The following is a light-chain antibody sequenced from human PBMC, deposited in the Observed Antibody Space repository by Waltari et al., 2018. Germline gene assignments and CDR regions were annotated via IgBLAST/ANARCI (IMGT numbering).Light chain of an antibody. CDR3: ATWDDSLNGWV. J-gene: IGLJ3*02. V-gene: IGLV1-44*01. Sequence: QSVLPQPPSASGSPGPRVTISCSGTSPTLRRNPVHWYPQLPGTAPKLLIYSNNQRPSGVPDRFSGSKSGTSASLAISGLQSEDEADYYCATWDDSLNGWVFGGGTKLTVL. CDR2: SNN. CDR1: SPTLRRNP.